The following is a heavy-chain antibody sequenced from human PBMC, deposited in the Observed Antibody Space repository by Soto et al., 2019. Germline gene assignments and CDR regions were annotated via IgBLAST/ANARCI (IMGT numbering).Heavy chain of an antibody. Sequence: QVQLVESGGGVVQPGRSLRLSCAASGFTFSSYGMHGVLRAPGKGLEWVAVIWYDGSNKDYADSVKGRFTISRDNSKNTLYLQMNSLRAEDTAVYYCARGYSSGWYFDYWGQGTLVTVSS. D-gene: IGHD6-19*01. CDR1: GFTFSSYG. V-gene: IGHV3-33*01. J-gene: IGHJ4*02. CDR2: IWYDGSNK. CDR3: ARGYSSGWYFDY.